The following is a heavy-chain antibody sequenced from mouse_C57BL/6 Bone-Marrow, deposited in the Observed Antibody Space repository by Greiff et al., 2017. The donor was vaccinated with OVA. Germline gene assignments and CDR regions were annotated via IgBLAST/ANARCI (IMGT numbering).Heavy chain of an antibody. Sequence: VQLQQPGAELVKPGASVKLSCKASGYTFTSYWLQWVKQRPGQGLEWIGEIDPSDSYPNYNPKFKGKATLTVDTSASTAYMQLSSLTSEDSAVYYCARCGSGYAMDYWGQGTSVTVSS. CDR3: ARCGSGYAMDY. D-gene: IGHD6-1*01. V-gene: IGHV1-50*01. J-gene: IGHJ4*01. CDR2: IDPSDSYP. CDR1: GYTFTSYW.